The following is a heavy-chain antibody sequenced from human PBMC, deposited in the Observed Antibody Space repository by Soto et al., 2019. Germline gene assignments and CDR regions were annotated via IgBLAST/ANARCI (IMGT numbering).Heavy chain of an antibody. CDR1: GGTFSSYA. D-gene: IGHD4-17*01. V-gene: IGHV1-69*06. CDR2: IIPIFGTA. Sequence: GASVKVSCTASGGTFSSYAISWVRQAPGQGLEWMGGIIPIFGTANYAQKFQGRVTITADKSTSTAYMELSSLRSEDTAVYYCASGVTKNAFDIWGQGTMVTVSS. J-gene: IGHJ3*02. CDR3: ASGVTKNAFDI.